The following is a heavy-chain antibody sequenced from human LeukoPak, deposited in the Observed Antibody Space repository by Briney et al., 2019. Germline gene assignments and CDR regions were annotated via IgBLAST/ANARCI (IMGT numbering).Heavy chain of an antibody. Sequence: PGRSLRLSCAASGFTFHQYAIHWVRQVPGKGLEWVSGISWNSASIGYADSVKGRFTISRDNAKNSVYLQMNSLRAEDTALYYCAKDKAPLYSGYDWDLDFWGQGTLVTVSS. CDR2: ISWNSASI. CDR3: AKDKAPLYSGYDWDLDF. J-gene: IGHJ4*02. CDR1: GFTFHQYA. D-gene: IGHD5-12*01. V-gene: IGHV3-9*01.